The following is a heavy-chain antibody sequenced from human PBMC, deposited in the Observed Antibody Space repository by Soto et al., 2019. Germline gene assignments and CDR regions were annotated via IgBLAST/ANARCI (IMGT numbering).Heavy chain of an antibody. CDR2: IYSGGST. CDR3: ASDYADYVLGYFDY. J-gene: IGHJ4*02. Sequence: EVQLVESGGGVIQPGGSLRLSCAASGFTVYSNYMSWVRQAPGKGLEWVSVIYSGGSTYYADSVKGRFTISRDNSKHTLYLQMNSLRAEDTAVYYCASDYADYVLGYFDYWGQGTLVTVSS. CDR1: GFTVYSNY. D-gene: IGHD4-17*01. V-gene: IGHV3-53*01.